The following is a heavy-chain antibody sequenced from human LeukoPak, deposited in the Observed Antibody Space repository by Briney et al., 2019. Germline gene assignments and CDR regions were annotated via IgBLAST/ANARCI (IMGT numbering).Heavy chain of an antibody. CDR3: ARDRGYGDYSFDY. Sequence: PSESLSLTRTVSGGSISSYYWSWIRQPAGKGLEWIGRLYTSGSTNYNPSLKSRVPISVDTSKNQFSLKLSSVTAADTAVYCCARDRGYGDYSFDYWGQGTLVTVSS. D-gene: IGHD4-17*01. V-gene: IGHV4-4*07. CDR2: LYTSGST. CDR1: GGSISSYY. J-gene: IGHJ4*02.